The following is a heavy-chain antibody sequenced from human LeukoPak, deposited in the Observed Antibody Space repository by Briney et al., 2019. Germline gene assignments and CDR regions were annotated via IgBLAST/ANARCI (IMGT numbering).Heavy chain of an antibody. Sequence: GGSLRLSCAASGFTFSSYWMSWVRQAPGKGLEWVANIKQDGSEKYYVDAVKGRFTISTDNAKNSLYLQMNSLRAEDTAVYYCARDDFGELFSQHWGQGTLVTVSS. V-gene: IGHV3-7*01. CDR2: IKQDGSEK. D-gene: IGHD3-10*01. J-gene: IGHJ1*01. CDR1: GFTFSSYW. CDR3: ARDDFGELFSQH.